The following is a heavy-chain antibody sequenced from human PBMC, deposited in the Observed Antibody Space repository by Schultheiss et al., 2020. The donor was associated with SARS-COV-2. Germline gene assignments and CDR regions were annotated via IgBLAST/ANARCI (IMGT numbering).Heavy chain of an antibody. CDR2: IYYSGST. V-gene: IGHV4-59*11. J-gene: IGHJ3*02. Sequence: SETLSLTCTVSGGSINSHYWRWIRQPPGKGLEWIGSIYYSGSTNYNPSLKSRVTISVDTSKNQFSLKLTSVTAADTAVYYCARHGSAYSFNIWGQGTMVTVSS. CDR3: ARHGSAYSFNI. D-gene: IGHD3-22*01. CDR1: GGSINSHY.